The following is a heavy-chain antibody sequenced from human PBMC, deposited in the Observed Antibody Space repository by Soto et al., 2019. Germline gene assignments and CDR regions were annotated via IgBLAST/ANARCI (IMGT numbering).Heavy chain of an antibody. CDR2: ISYDGSNK. Sequence: QVQLVESGGGVVQPGRSLRLSCAASGFTFSSYAMHWVRQAPGKGLEWVAVISYDGSNKYYADSVKGRFTISRDNSKNTLYLQMNSLRAEDTAVYYCARERAFTAMVTGYYYYYGMDVWGQGTTVTVSS. CDR3: ARERAFTAMVTGYYYYYGMDV. V-gene: IGHV3-30-3*01. D-gene: IGHD5-18*01. J-gene: IGHJ6*02. CDR1: GFTFSSYA.